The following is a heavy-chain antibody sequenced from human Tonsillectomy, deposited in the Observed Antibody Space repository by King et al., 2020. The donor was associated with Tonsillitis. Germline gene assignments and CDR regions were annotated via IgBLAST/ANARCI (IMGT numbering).Heavy chain of an antibody. CDR2: IWYDGSNQ. J-gene: IGHJ6*02. D-gene: IGHD6-13*01. V-gene: IGHV3-33*01. CDR3: ARDPGVAAAAAEEDYYYGMDV. Sequence: VQLVESGGGVVQPGRSLRLSCAASGFGFNTYGMHWVRQAPGTGLEWVGIIWYDGSNQYYADAVKGRFTISRDNSKKTLCLQMNSLRAADTAVYYCARDPGVAAAAAEEDYYYGMDVWGRGTQVIVSS. CDR1: GFGFNTYG.